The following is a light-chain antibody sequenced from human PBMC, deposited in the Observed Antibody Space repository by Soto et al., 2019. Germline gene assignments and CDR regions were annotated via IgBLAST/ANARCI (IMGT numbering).Light chain of an antibody. CDR1: QTISVY. J-gene: IGKJ2*01. CDR2: EAS. Sequence: DIQMTQSPSSLSASVGDRVTVTCRASQTISVYLNWYQQKPGKAPKLLIYEASTLQSGVPSRFSGSGSGAEFTLSISSLQPEDVASYYCQQSYRTPFTFGQGTRLEI. V-gene: IGKV1-39*01. CDR3: QQSYRTPFT.